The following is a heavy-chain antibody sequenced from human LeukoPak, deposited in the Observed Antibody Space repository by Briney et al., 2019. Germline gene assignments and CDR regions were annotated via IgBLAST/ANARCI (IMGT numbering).Heavy chain of an antibody. D-gene: IGHD6-19*01. V-gene: IGHV1-69*04. CDR1: GGTFSSYA. Sequence: SVKVSCKASGGTFSSYAISWVRQAPGQGLEWMGRIIPILGIANYAQKFQGRVTITADKSTSTAYMELSSLRSEDTAVYYCARDWARIAVAGTGYYYYGMDVWGQGTAVTVSS. CDR3: ARDWARIAVAGTGYYYYGMDV. CDR2: IIPILGIA. J-gene: IGHJ6*02.